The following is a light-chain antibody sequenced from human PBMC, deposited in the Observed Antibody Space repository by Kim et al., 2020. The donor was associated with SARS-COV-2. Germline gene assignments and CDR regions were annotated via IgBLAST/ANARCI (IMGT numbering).Light chain of an antibody. Sequence: DIQMTQSPSSLSASVGDRVIITCRASQGITNSLAWFQQRPGKAPKSLIYASSILQSGVPSRFSGSGSGIDFTLTISSLQSEYFGTYYCQQYKNYPFTFGGGTKVDIK. V-gene: IGKV1-16*01. CDR3: QQYKNYPFT. J-gene: IGKJ4*01. CDR1: QGITNS. CDR2: ASS.